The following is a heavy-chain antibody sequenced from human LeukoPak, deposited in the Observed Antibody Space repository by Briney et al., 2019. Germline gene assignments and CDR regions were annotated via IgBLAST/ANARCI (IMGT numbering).Heavy chain of an antibody. CDR2: IKQDGNEK. CDR1: GFTFSNFW. D-gene: IGHD5-12*01. V-gene: IGHV3-7*01. J-gene: IGHJ4*02. CDR3: ARDPRGGYVKGY. Sequence: PGGSLRLSCAASGFTFSNFWMSWVRQAPGKGLEWVANIKQDGNEKYYVDSVKGRFTISRDNAKNSLYLQMNSLTAEDTAVYYCARDPRGGYVKGYWGQGTLVTVSS.